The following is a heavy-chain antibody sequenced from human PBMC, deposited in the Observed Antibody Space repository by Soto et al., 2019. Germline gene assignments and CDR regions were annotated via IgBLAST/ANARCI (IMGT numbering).Heavy chain of an antibody. V-gene: IGHV1-69*02. CDR3: AVPNWGPRYWYFDL. CDR1: GDTFSRYT. CDR2: IRTILGIA. D-gene: IGHD7-27*01. Sequence: GXSVKVSCKASGDTFSRYTISWVRQAPGQXLDWMGRIRTILGIAKYAQKLKGRVXXTADKSTXXXYMELSRLRSEEKAVYYCAVPNWGPRYWYFDLWGRGTLVTVSS. J-gene: IGHJ2*01.